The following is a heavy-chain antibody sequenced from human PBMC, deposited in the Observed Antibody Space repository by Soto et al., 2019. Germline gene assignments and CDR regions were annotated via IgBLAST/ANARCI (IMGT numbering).Heavy chain of an antibody. CDR2: ISSSSSYI. Sequence: EVQLVESGGGLVKPGGSLRLSCAASGFTFSSYSMNWVRQAPGKGLEWVSSISSSSSYIYYADSVKGRFTISRDNAKNSLYLQMNSLRAEDTAVYYCARAHRSGWVNWFDPWGQGTLVTVSS. D-gene: IGHD6-19*01. CDR1: GFTFSSYS. J-gene: IGHJ5*02. CDR3: ARAHRSGWVNWFDP. V-gene: IGHV3-21*01.